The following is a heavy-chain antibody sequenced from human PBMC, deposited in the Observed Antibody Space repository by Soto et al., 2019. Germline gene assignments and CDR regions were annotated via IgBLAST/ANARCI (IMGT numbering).Heavy chain of an antibody. V-gene: IGHV1-18*01. CDR3: ARDGYCSGGSCYSGYYFDY. J-gene: IGHJ4*02. Sequence: QVQMVQSGAEVKKPGTSVKVSCKASGYTFTSYGISWVRQAPGQGLEWMGWISAYNGNTNYAQKLQGRVTMTTDTSTSTAYMELRSLRSDDTAVYYCARDGYCSGGSCYSGYYFDYWGQGTLVTVSS. CDR1: GYTFTSYG. D-gene: IGHD2-15*01. CDR2: ISAYNGNT.